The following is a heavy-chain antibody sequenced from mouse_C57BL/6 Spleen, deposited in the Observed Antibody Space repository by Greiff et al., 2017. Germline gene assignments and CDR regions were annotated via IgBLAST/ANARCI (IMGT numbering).Heavy chain of an antibody. J-gene: IGHJ2*01. CDR3: TTGDYDVVDY. CDR2: IDPENGDT. V-gene: IGHV14-4*01. D-gene: IGHD2-4*01. CDR1: GFNIKDDY. Sequence: EVKLQESGAELVRPGASVKLSCTASGFNIKDDYMHWVKQRPEQGLEWIGWIDPENGDTEYASKFQGKATITADTSSNTAYLQLSSLTSEDTAVYYCTTGDYDVVDYWGQGTTLTVSS.